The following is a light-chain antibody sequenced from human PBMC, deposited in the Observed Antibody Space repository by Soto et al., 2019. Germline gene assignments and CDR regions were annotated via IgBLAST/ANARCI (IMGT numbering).Light chain of an antibody. CDR3: CSYPGSHTWV. V-gene: IGLV2-11*01. CDR2: DVS. Sequence: QSALTQPSSVSGSPGQSVTISCTGTNSDIGNYNFVSWYQQHPGKAPKVMIYDVSKRPSGVPDRFSGSKSGNTASLTISGLQAEDEADYYCCSYPGSHTWVFVGGTKLTVL. J-gene: IGLJ3*02. CDR1: NSDIGNYNF.